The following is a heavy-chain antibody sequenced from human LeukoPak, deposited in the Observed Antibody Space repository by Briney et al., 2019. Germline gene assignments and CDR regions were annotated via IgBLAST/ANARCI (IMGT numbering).Heavy chain of an antibody. CDR1: GGSISSGSYY. D-gene: IGHD1-14*01. Sequence: SETLSLTCTVSGGSISSGSYYWSWIRQPAGKGLEWIGRIYTSGSTNYNPSLKSRVTISVDTSKNQFSLKLRSVTAADTAVYYCARATPPGSTTAIDYWGQGTLVTVSS. J-gene: IGHJ4*02. CDR3: ARATPPGSTTAIDY. CDR2: IYTSGST. V-gene: IGHV4-61*02.